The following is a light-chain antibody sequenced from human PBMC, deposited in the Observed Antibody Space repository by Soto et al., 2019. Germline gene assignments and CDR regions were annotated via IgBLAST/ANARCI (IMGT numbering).Light chain of an antibody. CDR2: DAS. Sequence: EIVLTQSPGTLSLSPGERATFSCRASQSVSSYLAWYQQKPGQAPRLLIYDASKRATGTPYRFSGSGSGTDFALTISSLEPEDFAVYYCQQRTNWPPITFGQGTLLEIK. J-gene: IGKJ5*01. CDR3: QQRTNWPPIT. V-gene: IGKV3-11*01. CDR1: QSVSSY.